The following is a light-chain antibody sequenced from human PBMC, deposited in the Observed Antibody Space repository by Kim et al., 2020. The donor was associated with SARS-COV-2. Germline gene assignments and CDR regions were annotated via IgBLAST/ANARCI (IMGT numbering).Light chain of an antibody. V-gene: IGLV1-40*01. J-gene: IGLJ2*01. CDR1: SSNIGAHYD. CDR3: QSYDRSLSGSI. Sequence: QRVTISCTGSSSNIGAHYDVHWYQQLPGTAPKLLIYGNNNRPSGVPDRFSGSKSGTSASLSITGLQAEDEADYYCQSYDRSLSGSIFGGGTRLTVL. CDR2: GNN.